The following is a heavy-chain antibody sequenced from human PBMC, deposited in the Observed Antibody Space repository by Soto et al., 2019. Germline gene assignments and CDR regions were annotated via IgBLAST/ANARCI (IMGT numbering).Heavy chain of an antibody. Sequence: SETLSLTCTVSRGSISSGGYYWSWIRHHPGKGLEWIGSIFYSGINRYNPSLKSRCSMSVDTSKRQFSLKLRFATAADTAVYYCARGRTFYAPWGQGTLVTVSS. J-gene: IGHJ5*02. V-gene: IGHV4-31*03. CDR3: ARGRTFYAP. CDR2: IFYSGIN. D-gene: IGHD2-2*01. CDR1: RGSISSGGYY.